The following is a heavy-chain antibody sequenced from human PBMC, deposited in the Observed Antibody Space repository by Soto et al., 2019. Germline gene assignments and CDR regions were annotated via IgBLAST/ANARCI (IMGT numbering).Heavy chain of an antibody. CDR3: ARGLRFCDDPNTCYHQFDY. CDR2: ISDDSSNE. CDR1: GFTFHTYA. V-gene: IGHV3-30-3*01. D-gene: IGHD2-2*01. J-gene: IGHJ4*02. Sequence: QVQLVDSGGGVVRPGASLTLSCAASGFTFHTYALHWVRQAPGKGLEWVAVISDDSSNEYFADSVRGRFTISRDNSRNTLSRHLNSLRADDTAVYYCARGLRFCDDPNTCYHQFDYWGQGTQVTVSS.